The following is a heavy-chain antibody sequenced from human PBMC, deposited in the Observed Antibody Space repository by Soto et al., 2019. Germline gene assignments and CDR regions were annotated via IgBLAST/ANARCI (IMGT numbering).Heavy chain of an antibody. Sequence: EVQLLESGGGLVQPGGSLRLSCAASGFTFSSYAMSWVRQAPGKGLEWVSAISGSGGSTYYADSVKGRFTISRDNSKNTLYLQMNSLRAEDTAVYYCAKDLGVAGTSAYSYYYYYYMDVWGKGTTVTVSS. CDR3: AKDLGVAGTSAYSYYYYYYMDV. J-gene: IGHJ6*03. V-gene: IGHV3-23*01. CDR1: GFTFSSYA. CDR2: ISGSGGST. D-gene: IGHD6-19*01.